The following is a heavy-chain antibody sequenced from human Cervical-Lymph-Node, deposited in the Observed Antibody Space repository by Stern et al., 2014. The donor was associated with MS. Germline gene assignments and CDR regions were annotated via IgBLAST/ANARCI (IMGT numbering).Heavy chain of an antibody. D-gene: IGHD2-15*01. CDR3: ARAELLYYYYGMDV. CDR2: INTNTGNP. CDR1: GYTFTSYA. V-gene: IGHV7-4-1*02. Sequence: VQLVESGSELKKPGASVKVSCKASGYTFTSYAMNWVRQAPGKGLEWMGWINTNTGNPTYAHGFTGRFVFSLDTSVSTSYLQISSLKSEDTAVYYCARAELLYYYYGMDVWGQGTTVTVSS. J-gene: IGHJ6*02.